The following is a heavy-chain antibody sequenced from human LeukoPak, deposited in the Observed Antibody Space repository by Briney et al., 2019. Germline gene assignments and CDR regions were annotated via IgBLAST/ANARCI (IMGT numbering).Heavy chain of an antibody. CDR2: IYSGRTT. D-gene: IGHD3-16*01. Sequence: GRSLRLSCAASGLTLSSHYMSWVRQAPGKRLEWVSAIYSGRTTYYADSVKGRFTISRDNSKNTLYLQMNSVRAEDTDVYYCARDKGAGEYHFDYWGQGTLVTVSS. V-gene: IGHV3-66*01. CDR1: GLTLSSHY. CDR3: ARDKGAGEYHFDY. J-gene: IGHJ4*02.